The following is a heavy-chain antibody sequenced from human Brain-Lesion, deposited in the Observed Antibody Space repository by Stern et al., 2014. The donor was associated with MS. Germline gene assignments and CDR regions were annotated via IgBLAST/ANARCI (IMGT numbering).Heavy chain of an antibody. V-gene: IGHV4-39*01. Sequence: QLQLQESGPGLVKPSETLSLTCTVAGGSVSSTSYAWAWIRQPPGKGLEWIGTIYYSGNTYYSPSLRGRPTLSLDTSKIQFSLQWGSVTAADTAVYYCAGEEDIRYCSGGSCTGNWFDPWGQGTLVTVSS. D-gene: IGHD2-15*01. CDR1: GGSVSSTSYA. CDR2: IYYSGNT. J-gene: IGHJ5*02. CDR3: AGEEDIRYCSGGSCTGNWFDP.